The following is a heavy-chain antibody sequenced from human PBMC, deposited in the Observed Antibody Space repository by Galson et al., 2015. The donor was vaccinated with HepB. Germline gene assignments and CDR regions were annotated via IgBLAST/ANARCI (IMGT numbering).Heavy chain of an antibody. Sequence: SLRLSCAASGFTFSSYGMHWVRQAPGKGLEWVAVIWYDGSNKYYADSVKGRFTISRDNSKNTLYLQMNSLRAEDTAVYYCTRDSTYYYDSSGYRLGYFQHWGQGTLVTVSS. D-gene: IGHD3-22*01. J-gene: IGHJ1*01. CDR3: TRDSTYYYDSSGYRLGYFQH. CDR1: GFTFSSYG. V-gene: IGHV3-33*08. CDR2: IWYDGSNK.